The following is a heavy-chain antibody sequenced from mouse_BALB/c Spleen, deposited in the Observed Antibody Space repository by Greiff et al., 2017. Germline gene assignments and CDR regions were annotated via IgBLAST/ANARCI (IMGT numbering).Heavy chain of an antibody. V-gene: IGHV3-6*02. CDR2: ISYDGSN. J-gene: IGHJ3*01. Sequence: EVQLQESGPGLVKPSQSLSLTCSVTGYSITSGYYWNWIRQFPGNKLEWMGYISYDGSNNYNPSLKNRISITRDTSKNQFFLKLNSVTTEDTATYYCASGGYSFAYWGQGTLVTVSA. D-gene: IGHD2-3*01. CDR3: ASGGYSFAY. CDR1: GYSITSGYY.